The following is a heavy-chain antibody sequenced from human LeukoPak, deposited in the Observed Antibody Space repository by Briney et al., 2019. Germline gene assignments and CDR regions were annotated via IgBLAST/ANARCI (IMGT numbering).Heavy chain of an antibody. Sequence: PGGSLRLSCAASGFTFSRYWMHWVRQAPGKGLEWVSSISSSSSYIYYADSVKGRFTISRDNAKNSLYLQMNSLRAEDTAVYYCARGLGYCSGGSCRNWFDPWGQGTLVTVSS. J-gene: IGHJ5*02. CDR2: ISSSSSYI. CDR3: ARGLGYCSGGSCRNWFDP. D-gene: IGHD2-15*01. CDR1: GFTFSRYW. V-gene: IGHV3-21*01.